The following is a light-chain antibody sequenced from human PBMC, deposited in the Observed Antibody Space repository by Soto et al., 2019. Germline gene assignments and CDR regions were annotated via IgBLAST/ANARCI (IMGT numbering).Light chain of an antibody. CDR1: QSISYW. V-gene: IGKV1-5*01. Sequence: DIQMTQSPSTLSASVGDRVTITCRASQSISYWLAWYQQKPGKAPKVLIYDASSLESGVPSRFSGSGFGTEFTLTIGSLQPDEFATYYCQQYHSFSLTFGQGTKVEIK. J-gene: IGKJ1*01. CDR3: QQYHSFSLT. CDR2: DAS.